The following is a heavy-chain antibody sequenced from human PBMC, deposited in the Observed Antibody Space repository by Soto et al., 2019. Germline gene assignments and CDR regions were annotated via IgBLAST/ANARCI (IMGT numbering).Heavy chain of an antibody. CDR2: IYYSGTT. CDR3: ARRALPQCINGVCYKDGFWDY. D-gene: IGHD2-8*01. J-gene: IGHJ4*02. V-gene: IGHV4-31*03. Sequence: SETLSLTCTVSGGSVSSGGYYWSWIRQHPGTGLEWIGYIYYSGTTYFNPSLKSRASISLDTSKNEFSMKLTSVTAADTAVYYCARRALPQCINGVCYKDGFWDYWGQGALVTVS. CDR1: GGSVSSGGYY.